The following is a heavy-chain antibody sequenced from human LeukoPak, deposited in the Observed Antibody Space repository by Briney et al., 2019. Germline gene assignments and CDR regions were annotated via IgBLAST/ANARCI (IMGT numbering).Heavy chain of an antibody. V-gene: IGHV3-23*01. D-gene: IGHD2-15*01. CDR1: GFTFSSYA. CDR2: ISGRGGST. CDR3: AKDKGRFCSGGSCYSDAFDI. J-gene: IGHJ3*02. Sequence: GGSLRLSCAASGFTFSSYAMSWVRQAPGKGLEWVSTISGRGGSTYYADSVKGRFTSSRANSKNTMYLQMNSLRAEDTAVYYCAKDKGRFCSGGSCYSDAFDIWGQGTMVTVSS.